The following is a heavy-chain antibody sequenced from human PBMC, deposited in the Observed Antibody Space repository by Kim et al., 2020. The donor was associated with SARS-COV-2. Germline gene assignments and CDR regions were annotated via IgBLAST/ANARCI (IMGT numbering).Heavy chain of an antibody. D-gene: IGHD3-10*01. J-gene: IGHJ4*02. Sequence: ASVKVSCKASGYTFTSYYMHWVRQAPGQGLEWMGIINPSGGSTSYAQKFQGRVTMTRDTSTSTVYMELSSLRSEDMAVYYCARAMGGGSGSYYLFDYWGQGTLVTVSS. CDR1: GYTFTSYY. V-gene: IGHV1-46*01. CDR2: INPSGGST. CDR3: ARAMGGGSGSYYLFDY.